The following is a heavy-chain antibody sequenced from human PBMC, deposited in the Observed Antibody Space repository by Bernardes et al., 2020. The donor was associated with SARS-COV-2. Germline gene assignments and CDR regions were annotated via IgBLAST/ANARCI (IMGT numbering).Heavy chain of an antibody. Sequence: GGTLRLSCAASGFTHGHYAMTWVPQAPGKGLEWVSGLSGGGVTTYYADSVKGRFTISRDNSKNTLYLQMNNLRADDTAVYYCAKNNVNSGRSNYYCAMDVWGQGTTVTVSS. J-gene: IGHJ6*02. CDR3: AKNNVNSGRSNYYCAMDV. CDR2: LSGGGVTT. D-gene: IGHD3-10*01. V-gene: IGHV3-23*01. CDR1: GFTHGHYA.